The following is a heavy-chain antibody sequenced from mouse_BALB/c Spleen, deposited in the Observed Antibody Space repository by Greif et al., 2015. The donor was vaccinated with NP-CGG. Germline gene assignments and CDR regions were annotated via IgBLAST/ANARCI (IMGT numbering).Heavy chain of an antibody. CDR3: ARLGYGNYVWYFDV. J-gene: IGHJ1*01. V-gene: IGHV1-63*02. D-gene: IGHD2-1*01. CDR2: IYPGGGYT. Sequence: QVQLQQSGAELVRPGTSVKISCKASGYTFTNYWLGWVKQRPGHGLEWIGDIYPGGGYTNHNERFKGKATLTADTSSSTAYMQLSSLTSEDSAVYFCARLGYGNYVWYFDVWGAGTTVTVSS. CDR1: GYTFTNYW.